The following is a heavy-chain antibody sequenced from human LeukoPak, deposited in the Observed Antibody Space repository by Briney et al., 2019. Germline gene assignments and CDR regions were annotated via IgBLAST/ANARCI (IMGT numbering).Heavy chain of an antibody. D-gene: IGHD4-17*01. V-gene: IGHV4-34*01. J-gene: IGHJ1*01. CDR3: ARGEDGDYYFQH. CDR1: GGSFSGYY. CDR2: INHSGSS. Sequence: PSETLSLTCAVYGGSFSGYYWSWIRRPPGKGLEWIGEINHSGSSNYNPPLKSRVTISVDTSKNQFSLKLSSVTAADTAVYYCARGEDGDYYFQHWGQGTLVTVSS.